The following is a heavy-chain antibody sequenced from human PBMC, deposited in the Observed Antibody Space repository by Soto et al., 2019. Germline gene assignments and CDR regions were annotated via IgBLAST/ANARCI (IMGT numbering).Heavy chain of an antibody. CDR3: ARMGGSGMGAAGGGCVK. V-gene: IGHV3-74*01. D-gene: IGHD1-26*01. CDR1: GFTFSNYW. J-gene: IGHJ4*02. CDR2: INGDGSTT. Sequence: EVQLVESGGGLVQPGGSLRLSCAASGFTFSNYWMHWVRQAPGKGLVWVSRINGDGSTTNYADSVKGRFTISRDNAKRPLCLLMNSLGAGDTAVCSCARMGGSGMGAAGGGCVKWGQGTLVTVSS.